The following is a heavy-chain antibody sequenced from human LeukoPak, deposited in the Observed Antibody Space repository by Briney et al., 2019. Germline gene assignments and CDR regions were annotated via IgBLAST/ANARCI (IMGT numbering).Heavy chain of an antibody. D-gene: IGHD1-26*01. V-gene: IGHV3-23*01. CDR2: ISGSGGSA. CDR1: GFTFNKYG. J-gene: IGHJ4*02. Sequence: PGGSLRLSCAVSGFTFNKYGMAWVRQAPGKGLEWVSGISGSGGSAYYADSVRGRFTISRDNSKNTLYLQMNSLRAEDTAVYYCAKAPRWELLPLFDYWGQGTLVTVSS. CDR3: AKAPRWELLPLFDY.